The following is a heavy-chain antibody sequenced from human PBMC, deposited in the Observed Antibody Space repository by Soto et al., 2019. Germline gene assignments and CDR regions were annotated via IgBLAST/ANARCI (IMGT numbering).Heavy chain of an antibody. J-gene: IGHJ5*02. CDR3: ARDLDYHNWFDP. CDR1: GGSICSGGYC. Sequence: PSEAVSLTCTVSGGSICSGGYCWSWIRQHPGKGLEWIGYIYYSGSTYYNPSLKSRVTISVDTSKNQFSLKLSSVTAADTAVYYCARDLDYHNWFDPWGQGTLVT. D-gene: IGHD4-17*01. CDR2: IYYSGST. V-gene: IGHV4-31*03.